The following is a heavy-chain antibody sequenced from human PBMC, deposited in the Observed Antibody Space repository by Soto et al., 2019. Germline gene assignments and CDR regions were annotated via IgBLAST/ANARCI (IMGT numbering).Heavy chain of an antibody. CDR1: GFTFSNAW. CDR2: IKSKTDGGTT. V-gene: IGHV3-15*01. J-gene: IGHJ3*02. Sequence: GSLILACASSGFTFSNAWVSWVRQAPGKGLEWVGRIKSKTDGGTTDYAAPVKGRFTISRDDSKNTLYLQMNSLKTEDTAVHYCNTHPAPRTDIWGQGTMVTVSS. CDR3: NTHPAPRTDI.